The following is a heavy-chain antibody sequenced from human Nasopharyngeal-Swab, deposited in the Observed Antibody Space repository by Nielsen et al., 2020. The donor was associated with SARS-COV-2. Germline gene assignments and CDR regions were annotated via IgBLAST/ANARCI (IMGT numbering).Heavy chain of an antibody. J-gene: IGHJ4*02. CDR2: ISGSGGST. CDR3: AKDNSPFPVHYDFWSGPTYFDY. CDR1: GFTFSSYA. V-gene: IGHV3-23*01. Sequence: GGSLRLSCAASGFTFSSYAMSWVRQAPGKGLEWVSAISGSGGSTYYADSVKGRFTISRDNSKNTLYLQMNSQRAEDTAVYYCAKDNSPFPVHYDFWSGPTYFDYWGQGTLVTVSS. D-gene: IGHD3-3*01.